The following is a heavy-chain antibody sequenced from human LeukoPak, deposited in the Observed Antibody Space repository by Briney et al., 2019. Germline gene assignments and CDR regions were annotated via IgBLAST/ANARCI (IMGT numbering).Heavy chain of an antibody. V-gene: IGHV4-61*02. Sequence: SETLSLTCTVSDGSISSGSDYWSWIRQPAGKGLEWIGRIYTSGSTNYNPSLKSRVTISVDRSKNQFSLKLSSVTAADTAVYYCARAYGDYFDYWGQGTLVTVSS. CDR3: ARAYGDYFDY. CDR1: DGSISSGSDY. D-gene: IGHD4-17*01. CDR2: IYTSGST. J-gene: IGHJ4*02.